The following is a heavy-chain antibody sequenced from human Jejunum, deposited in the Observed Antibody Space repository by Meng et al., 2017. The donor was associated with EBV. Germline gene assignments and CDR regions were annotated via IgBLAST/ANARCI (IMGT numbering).Heavy chain of an antibody. CDR1: GFTLSSYW. CDR2: INSDGSKT. J-gene: IGHJ5*02. V-gene: IGHV3-74*01. Sequence: EVQLVGSGGGLVQPGDSLRLSCAASGFTLSSYWMHWVRQAPGKGLVWVSRINSDGSKTNYADSVKGRFTISRDIAKNTLYLQLNSLRADDTVVYYCVRGPPPDTWGQGTLVTVSS. CDR3: VRGPPPDT.